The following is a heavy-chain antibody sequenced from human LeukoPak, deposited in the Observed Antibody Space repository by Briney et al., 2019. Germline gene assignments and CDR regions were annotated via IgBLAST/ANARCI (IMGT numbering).Heavy chain of an antibody. CDR1: GFTFSSYW. V-gene: IGHV3-7*01. CDR3: ARAPAAGTVDY. J-gene: IGHJ4*02. CDR2: INQGGSDK. Sequence: GGSLRLSCAASGFTFSSYWMHWVRQAPGKGLEWVANINQGGSDKYYVDSVTGRFTISRDNARNLLYLQMNSLRDEDTAVYYCARAPAAGTVDYWGQGTLVTVSS. D-gene: IGHD1-1*01.